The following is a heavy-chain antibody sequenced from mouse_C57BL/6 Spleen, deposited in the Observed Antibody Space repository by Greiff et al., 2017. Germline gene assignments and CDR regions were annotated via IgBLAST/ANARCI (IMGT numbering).Heavy chain of an antibody. CDR3: ARGGYYGSSSAWFAD. Sequence: QVQLQQSGAELMKPGASVKLSCKATGYTFTGYWIEWVKQRPGHGLEWIGEILPGSGSTNYNEKFKGKATITADTSSNTAYMQLSSLTTEDSAIYYGARGGYYGSSSAWFADWGKGTLVTVSA. CDR2: ILPGSGST. D-gene: IGHD1-1*01. V-gene: IGHV1-9*01. CDR1: GYTFTGYW. J-gene: IGHJ3*01.